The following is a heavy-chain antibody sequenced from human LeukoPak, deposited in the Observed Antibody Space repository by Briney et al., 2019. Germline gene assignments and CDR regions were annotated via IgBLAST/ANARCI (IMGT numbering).Heavy chain of an antibody. CDR1: GGSFSGYY. J-gene: IGHJ4*02. Sequence: SETLSLTCAVYGGSFSGYYWSWIRQPPGKGLEWIGEINHSGSTNYNPSLKSRVTISVDTSKNQFSLKLRSVTAADTAVYFCARDPGHSYGYSFDYWGQGTLVTVSS. CDR3: ARDPGHSYGYSFDY. V-gene: IGHV4-34*01. CDR2: INHSGST. D-gene: IGHD5-18*01.